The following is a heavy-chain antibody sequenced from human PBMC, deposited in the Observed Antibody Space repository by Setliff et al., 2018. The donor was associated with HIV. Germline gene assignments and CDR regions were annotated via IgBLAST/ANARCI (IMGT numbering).Heavy chain of an antibody. CDR3: ARDTSPHSSGYYLTSDAFDI. CDR1: GYTFTDYY. CDR2: INPNTGGT. V-gene: IGHV1-2*02. J-gene: IGHJ3*02. D-gene: IGHD3-22*01. Sequence: GASVKVSCKASGYTFTDYYMHWVRQAPGQGLEWMGWINPNTGGTNYAQKFQGRVTVTRDTSISTAYMDLGRLRSEDTAVYYCARDTSPHSSGYYLTSDAFDIWGQGTMVTVSS.